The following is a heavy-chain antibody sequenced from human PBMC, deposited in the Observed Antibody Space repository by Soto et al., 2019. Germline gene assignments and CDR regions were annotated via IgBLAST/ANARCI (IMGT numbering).Heavy chain of an antibody. CDR3: AKFCSAIDCPQGFDP. J-gene: IGHJ5*02. V-gene: IGHV3-23*01. Sequence: GGSLRLSCAASGFTFSSLAMSWVRQAPGKGLEWVSTISGGGDATHYADSVRGRFTISRDNSQNTLYLQMVSLRVEDTAVYYCAKFCSAIDCPQGFDPWGQGTLVTVSS. CDR2: ISGGGDAT. CDR1: GFTFSSLA. D-gene: IGHD2-15*01.